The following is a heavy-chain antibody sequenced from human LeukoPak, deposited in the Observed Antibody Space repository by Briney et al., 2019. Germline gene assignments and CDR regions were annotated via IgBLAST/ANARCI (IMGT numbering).Heavy chain of an antibody. CDR2: ISYDGSTK. CDR1: GFTFSSYG. D-gene: IGHD1-26*01. Sequence: GGSLRLSCAASGFTFSSYGMHWVRQAPGKGMEWVAVISYDGSTKYYADSVKGRFTISRDNSKNTLYLQMNSLRAEDTAVYYCARDWSPWELRDAFDIWGQGTMVTVSS. V-gene: IGHV3-30*03. CDR3: ARDWSPWELRDAFDI. J-gene: IGHJ3*02.